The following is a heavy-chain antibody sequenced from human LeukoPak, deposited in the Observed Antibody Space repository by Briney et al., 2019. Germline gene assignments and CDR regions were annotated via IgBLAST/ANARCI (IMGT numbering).Heavy chain of an antibody. CDR3: ARGISDAFDI. D-gene: IGHD2/OR15-2a*01. V-gene: IGHV3-30*02. CDR2: IRYDGSNK. J-gene: IGHJ3*02. Sequence: GGSLRLSCAASGFTFSSYGMHWVRQAPGKGLEWVAFIRYDGSNKFYADSVKGRFTISRDNSKNTLYLQMNSLRAEDTAVYYCARGISDAFDIWGQGTMVTVSS. CDR1: GFTFSSYG.